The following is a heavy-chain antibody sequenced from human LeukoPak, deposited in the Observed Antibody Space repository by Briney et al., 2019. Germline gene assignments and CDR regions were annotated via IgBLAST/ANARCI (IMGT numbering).Heavy chain of an antibody. Sequence: GGSLRLSCAASGFTFNNYWIHWVRQVPGKGLVWVSRINNDGSSAGYVDSVKGRFTISRDNAKNTLFLQMNSLRAEDTAVYYCARRGTGHGMDVWGQGTTVIVSS. J-gene: IGHJ6*02. CDR3: ARRGTGHGMDV. D-gene: IGHD1-1*01. CDR1: GFTFNNYW. V-gene: IGHV3-74*01. CDR2: INNDGSSA.